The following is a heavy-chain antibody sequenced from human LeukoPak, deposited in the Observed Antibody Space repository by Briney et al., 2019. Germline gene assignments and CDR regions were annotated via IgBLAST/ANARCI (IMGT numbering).Heavy chain of an antibody. CDR3: ARGIAAAGTNWFDP. D-gene: IGHD6-13*01. J-gene: IGHJ5*02. Sequence: GGSLRLSCAASGFTFSSYSMNWVRQAPGXXXXXVXSISSSSSYIYYADSVKGRFTISRDNAKNSLYLQMNSLRAEDTAVYYCARGIAAAGTNWFDPRGQGTLVTVSS. CDR2: ISSSSSYI. V-gene: IGHV3-21*01. CDR1: GFTFSSYS.